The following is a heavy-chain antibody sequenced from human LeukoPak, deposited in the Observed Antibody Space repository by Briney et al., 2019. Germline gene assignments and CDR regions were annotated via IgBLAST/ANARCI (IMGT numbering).Heavy chain of an antibody. V-gene: IGHV3-21*06. J-gene: IGHJ5*02. CDR3: ARDLNDSSGYYST. D-gene: IGHD3-22*01. Sequence: GGSLRLSCAASGFSFSDYNMNWVRQAPGKGLEWVSSISSGSTHIYYADSVKGRFTISRDNAKNSLYLQMNSLRAEDTAVYYCARDLNDSSGYYSTWGQGTLVTVSS. CDR1: GFSFSDYN. CDR2: ISSGSTHI.